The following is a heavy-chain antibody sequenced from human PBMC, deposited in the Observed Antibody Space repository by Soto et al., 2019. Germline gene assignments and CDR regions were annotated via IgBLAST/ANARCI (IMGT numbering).Heavy chain of an antibody. D-gene: IGHD2-21*02. Sequence: PWETLSLTCTVSGGSISGYYWSRIRQPPGKGLEWIGYMYNTGSTVYNPSFKSRVTISVDTSKNQFSLKLNSVTAADTAVYYCARDLWGYCGTDCYPLDVWGQGTTVTVS. CDR2: MYNTGST. CDR3: ARDLWGYCGTDCYPLDV. V-gene: IGHV4-59*01. J-gene: IGHJ6*02. CDR1: GGSISGYY.